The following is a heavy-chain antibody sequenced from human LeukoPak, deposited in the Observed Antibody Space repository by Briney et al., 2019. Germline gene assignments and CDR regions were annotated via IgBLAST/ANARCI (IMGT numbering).Heavy chain of an antibody. J-gene: IGHJ4*02. V-gene: IGHV4-39*01. Sequence: SETLSLTCPVSGGSISGSTFYWAWIRQPPGKGLEWIGNIHYTGTTYYNPSLKSRVTISVDTSKNQFSLKVNSVTAADTAVYHCARLSPAAGPWYFDYWGQGTLVTVSS. CDR1: GGSISGSTFY. CDR3: ARLSPAAGPWYFDY. CDR2: IHYTGTT. D-gene: IGHD6-13*01.